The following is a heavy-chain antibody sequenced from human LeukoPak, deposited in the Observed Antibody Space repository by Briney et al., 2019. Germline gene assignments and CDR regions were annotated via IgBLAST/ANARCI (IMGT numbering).Heavy chain of an antibody. CDR3: AKRITVSAGYYLDS. J-gene: IGHJ4*02. Sequence: GGSLSLSCVGSGFILSSFAMSWVRQAPGKGLEWVSTVSGGGAYTYYADSVKGRFTVSRDDSKSMHFLQMNSLRPEDTALYFCAKRITVSAGYYLDSWGQGTLVTVSS. CDR1: GFILSSFA. D-gene: IGHD2-8*01. CDR2: VSGGGAYT. V-gene: IGHV3-23*01.